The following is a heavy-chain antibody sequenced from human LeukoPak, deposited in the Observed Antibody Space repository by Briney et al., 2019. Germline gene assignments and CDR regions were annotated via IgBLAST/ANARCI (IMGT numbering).Heavy chain of an antibody. Sequence: PSETLSLTCTVSGASISDYYWTWIRQPPGKGLEWIGYIYYSGSTNYNRSLKSRVTLSVDTSNNHVSLKVNSVTAADTGVYYCARVKDYYDSSGPLYFDSWGQGTLVTVSS. CDR1: GASISDYY. J-gene: IGHJ4*02. V-gene: IGHV4-59*01. CDR3: ARVKDYYDSSGPLYFDS. D-gene: IGHD3-22*01. CDR2: IYYSGST.